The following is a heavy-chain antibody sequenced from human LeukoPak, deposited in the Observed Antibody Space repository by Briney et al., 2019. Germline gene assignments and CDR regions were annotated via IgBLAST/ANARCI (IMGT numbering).Heavy chain of an antibody. Sequence: GGSLRLSCAASGFTLSSFSMHWVRQSPGRGLEYVSAINYKGGTTYYADSVKGRFTISRDNSKNTLYLQMASLRGEDMAVYYCARQGRQQLVRRANWFDPWGQGTLVTVSS. CDR2: INYKGGTT. V-gene: IGHV3-64*02. CDR3: ARQGRQQLVRRANWFDP. J-gene: IGHJ5*02. CDR1: GFTLSSFS. D-gene: IGHD6-13*01.